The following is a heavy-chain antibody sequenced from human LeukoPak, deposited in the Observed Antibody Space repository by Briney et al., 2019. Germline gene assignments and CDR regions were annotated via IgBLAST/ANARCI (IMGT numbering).Heavy chain of an antibody. V-gene: IGHV3-23*01. Sequence: PGGSLRLSCAASGFTFSVSWMSWVRQAPGKGLEWVSGIGGSGRSTYYADSVKGRFTISRDNSKNTLYLQMNSLRAEDTAVYYCARKAGYYYGSGDYWGQGTLVTVSS. CDR2: IGGSGRST. D-gene: IGHD3-10*01. CDR1: GFTFSVSW. J-gene: IGHJ4*02. CDR3: ARKAGYYYGSGDY.